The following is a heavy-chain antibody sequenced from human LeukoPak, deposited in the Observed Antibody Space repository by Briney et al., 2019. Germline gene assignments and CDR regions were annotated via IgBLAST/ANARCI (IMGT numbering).Heavy chain of an antibody. CDR2: IYYSGIT. J-gene: IGHJ6*03. Sequence: SETLSHTCTVSGGSINSATHYWGWIRQPPGKGLEWIGNIYYSGITDYNSSLKSRVTISVDTSKNQFSLKLSSVTAADTAVYYCARVPPWYMDVWGKGTTIIVSS. CDR3: ARVPPWYMDV. CDR1: GGSINSATHY. V-gene: IGHV4-39*07.